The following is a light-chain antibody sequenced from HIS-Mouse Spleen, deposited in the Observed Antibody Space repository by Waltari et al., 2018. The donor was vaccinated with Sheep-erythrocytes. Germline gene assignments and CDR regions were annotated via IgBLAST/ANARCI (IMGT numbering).Light chain of an antibody. CDR1: QRVSNY. V-gene: IGKV3-11*01. Sequence: EIVLTQSPATLSLSPGERATLSCRPRQRVSNYLAWYQQKPGQPPRLLIYDASKRSTCIPARFRCRGSGTDFTLAISSLEPEDFAVYYCQQRSNWYTFGQGTKLEIK. CDR2: DAS. CDR3: QQRSNWYT. J-gene: IGKJ2*01.